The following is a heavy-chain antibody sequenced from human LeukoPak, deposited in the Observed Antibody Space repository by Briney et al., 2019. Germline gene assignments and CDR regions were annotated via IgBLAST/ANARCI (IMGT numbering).Heavy chain of an antibody. D-gene: IGHD3-10*01. Sequence: ASVRVPCKASGYTFTSYYMHWVRQAPGHGLEWIGIINPSGDSTSYAQNVQGRVTMTRDTSTITVYMELSSLRSEDTAVYYCAGDPGSGSYLAYFDYWGQGTLVTVSS. CDR2: INPSGDST. V-gene: IGHV1-46*01. J-gene: IGHJ4*02. CDR1: GYTFTSYY. CDR3: AGDPGSGSYLAYFDY.